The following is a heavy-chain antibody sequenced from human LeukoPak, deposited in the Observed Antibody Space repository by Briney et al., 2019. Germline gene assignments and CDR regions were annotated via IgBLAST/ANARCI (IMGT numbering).Heavy chain of an antibody. Sequence: PSDTLSLTCAISGGSISGTPYYWGWIRQPPGKGLEWIGSIYYSGSTYYNPSLKSRLTISVDTSKNQFSLKLSSVTAADTAVYYCARASTIFGHFAYWGRGTLVTVSS. CDR1: GGSISGTPYY. J-gene: IGHJ4*02. D-gene: IGHD3-3*01. CDR2: IYYSGST. CDR3: ARASTIFGHFAY. V-gene: IGHV4-39*07.